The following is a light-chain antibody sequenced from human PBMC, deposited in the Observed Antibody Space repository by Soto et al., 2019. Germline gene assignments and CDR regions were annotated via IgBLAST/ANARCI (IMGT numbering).Light chain of an antibody. Sequence: QSALTQPRSVSGSPGQSVTISCTGTSSDVGGYNYVSWYQQHPGKAPKLMIYDVSKRPSGVPDRFSGSKSGNTASLTISGLQAEDEADYYCYSYAGSSVFGTGTKVTVL. CDR2: DVS. CDR1: SSDVGGYNY. J-gene: IGLJ1*01. CDR3: YSYAGSSV. V-gene: IGLV2-11*01.